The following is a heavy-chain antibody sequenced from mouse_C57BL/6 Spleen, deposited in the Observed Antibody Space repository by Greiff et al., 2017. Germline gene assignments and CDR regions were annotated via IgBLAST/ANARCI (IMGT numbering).Heavy chain of an antibody. D-gene: IGHD2-4*01. Sequence: VQGVESGAELVKPGASVKLSCKASGYTFTSYWMHWVKQRPGQGLEWIGYINPSSGYTKYNQKFKDKATLTADKSSSTAYMQLISLTYEDSAVYYWDRSWDYGGYFEGWGTGTTVTAAS. V-gene: IGHV1-7*01. J-gene: IGHJ1*03. CDR3: DRSWDYGGYFEG. CDR2: INPSSGYT. CDR1: GYTFTSYW.